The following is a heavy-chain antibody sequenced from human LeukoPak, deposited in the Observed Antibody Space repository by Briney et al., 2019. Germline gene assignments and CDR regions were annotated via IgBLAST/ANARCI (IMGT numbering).Heavy chain of an antibody. CDR3: ARAARNDPFDY. CDR2: INHSGST. J-gene: IGHJ4*02. Sequence: SETLSLTCAVYGGSFSGYYWRWIRPPPGKGLEWIGEINHSGSTNYNPSLKSRVTISVDTSKNQFSLKLSSVTAADTAVYYCARAARNDPFDYWGQGTLVTVSS. CDR1: GGSFSGYY. V-gene: IGHV4-34*01. D-gene: IGHD1-1*01.